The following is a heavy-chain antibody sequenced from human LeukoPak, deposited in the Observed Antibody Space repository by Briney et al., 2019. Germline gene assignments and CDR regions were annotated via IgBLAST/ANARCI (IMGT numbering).Heavy chain of an antibody. V-gene: IGHV1-2*02. D-gene: IGHD3-10*01. CDR1: GYTFTGYY. CDR2: INPNSGGT. J-gene: IGHJ4*02. Sequence: AASVKVSCKASGYTFTGYYMHWVRQAPGQGLEWMGWINPNSGGTNYAQKFQGRVTMTRDTSISTAYMELSRLRSDDTAVYYCARVGGSGSYYNDYWGQGTLVTVSS. CDR3: ARVGGSGSYYNDY.